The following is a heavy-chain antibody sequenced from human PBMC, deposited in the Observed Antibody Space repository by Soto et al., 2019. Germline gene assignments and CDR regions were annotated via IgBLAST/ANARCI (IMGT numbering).Heavy chain of an antibody. Sequence: ASVKVSCKASGYTFSGFYMHWVRQAPGQGLEWMGWINPNSGGTKSAEKFQGRVTMTRDTSISTAYMELSRLTSDDTAVYYCASAAVTGTAGLDFWGQATKVTVSS. CDR1: GYTFSGFY. J-gene: IGHJ4*02. CDR2: INPNSGGT. CDR3: ASAAVTGTAGLDF. V-gene: IGHV1-2*02. D-gene: IGHD6-19*01.